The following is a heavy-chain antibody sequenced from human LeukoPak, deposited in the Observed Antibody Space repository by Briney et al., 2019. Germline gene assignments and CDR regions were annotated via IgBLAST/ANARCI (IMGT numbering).Heavy chain of an antibody. CDR2: IYHSGST. CDR3: ARDDSGDSGSFFHYFDP. Sequence: SETLSLTCAGSGGSINTNNWWSWVRQPPGKGLEWIGEIYHSGSTNYNPSLKSRVTISVDTSKNQFSLKLNSVTAADTAVYYCARDDSGDSGSFFHYFDPWGQGTLVTVSP. CDR1: GGSINTNNW. V-gene: IGHV4-4*02. J-gene: IGHJ5*02. D-gene: IGHD1-26*01.